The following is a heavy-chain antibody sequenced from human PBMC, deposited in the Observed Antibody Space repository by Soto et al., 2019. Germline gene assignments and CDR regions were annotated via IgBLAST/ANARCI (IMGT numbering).Heavy chain of an antibody. CDR1: GFTFSSYA. V-gene: IGHV3-23*01. CDR2: ISGSGGST. J-gene: IGHJ5*02. CDR3: AKDRGIAAAGNSDWFDP. D-gene: IGHD6-13*01. Sequence: PGGSLRLSCAASGFTFSSYAMSWVRQAPGKGLEWVSAISGSGGSTYYADSVKGRFTISRDNSKNTLYLQMNSLRAEDTAVYYCAKDRGIAAAGNSDWFDPWGQGTLVTVSS.